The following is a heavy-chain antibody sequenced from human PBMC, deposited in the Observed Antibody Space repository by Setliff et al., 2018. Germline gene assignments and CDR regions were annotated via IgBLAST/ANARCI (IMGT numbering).Heavy chain of an antibody. CDR3: ARMGHSNWGRRGYNWIDT. Sequence: ASVNLSCKASGVTFSTYAINWVRQAPGQGLGWMGGMIPLLETAKYAQKFQGRVTITADKSTSKGYMELSGLRSEDTAMYYCARMGHSNWGRRGYNWIDTWGQGTLVTVSS. CDR1: GVTFSTYA. CDR2: MIPLLETA. D-gene: IGHD4-4*01. J-gene: IGHJ5*02. V-gene: IGHV1-69*06.